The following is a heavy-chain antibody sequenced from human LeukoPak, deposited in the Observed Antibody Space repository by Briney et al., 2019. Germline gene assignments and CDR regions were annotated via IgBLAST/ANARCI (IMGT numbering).Heavy chain of an antibody. J-gene: IGHJ4*02. Sequence: PGGSLRLSCAASEFTFSSYGMHWVRQAPGKGLEWVAFIRNDGSNKYYADSVKGRFTISRDNSKNTLYLQMNSLRAEDMAVYYCAKAGVGAITPLDNWGQGTLVTVSS. V-gene: IGHV3-30*02. D-gene: IGHD1-26*01. CDR3: AKAGVGAITPLDN. CDR2: IRNDGSNK. CDR1: EFTFSSYG.